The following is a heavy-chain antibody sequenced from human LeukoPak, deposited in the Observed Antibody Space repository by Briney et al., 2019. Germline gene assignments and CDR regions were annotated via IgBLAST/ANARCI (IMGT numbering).Heavy chain of an antibody. Sequence: PGGSLRLSCAASGFTFSSYSMNWVRQAPGKGLEWVSSLSSSSSYIYYADSVKGRFTISRDNAKNSLYLQMNSLRAEDTAVYYCATFYYDSSGYGGYYFDYWGQGTLVTVSS. CDR2: LSSSSSYI. CDR1: GFTFSSYS. D-gene: IGHD3-22*01. CDR3: ATFYYDSSGYGGYYFDY. V-gene: IGHV3-21*01. J-gene: IGHJ4*02.